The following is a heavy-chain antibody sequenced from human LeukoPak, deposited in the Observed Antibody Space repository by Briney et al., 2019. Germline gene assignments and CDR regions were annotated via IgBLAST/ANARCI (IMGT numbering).Heavy chain of an antibody. Sequence: PGGSLRLSCTASEFTFSSYWMHWVRQPPGKGLVWVSRINSDGSSTSYADAVKGRFTISRDNAKNTLYLRMNSLRAEDTAVYYCARGELTGTTIPYFDYWGQGTLVTVSS. CDR3: ARGELTGTTIPYFDY. CDR1: EFTFSSYW. D-gene: IGHD1-7*01. J-gene: IGHJ4*02. V-gene: IGHV3-74*01. CDR2: INSDGSST.